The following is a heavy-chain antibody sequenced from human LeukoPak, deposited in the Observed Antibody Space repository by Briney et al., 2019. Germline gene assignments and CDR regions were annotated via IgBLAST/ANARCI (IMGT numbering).Heavy chain of an antibody. CDR3: AREGGGYSYGPNFGY. CDR1: GYTFTSYY. D-gene: IGHD5-18*01. CDR2: INPSGGST. V-gene: IGHV1-46*01. Sequence: ASVKVSCKASGYTFTSYYMHWVRQAPGQGLEWMGIINPSGGSTSYAQKFQGRVTMTRDTSTSTVYMELSSLRSEDTAVYYCAREGGGYSYGPNFGYWGQGTLVTVSS. J-gene: IGHJ4*02.